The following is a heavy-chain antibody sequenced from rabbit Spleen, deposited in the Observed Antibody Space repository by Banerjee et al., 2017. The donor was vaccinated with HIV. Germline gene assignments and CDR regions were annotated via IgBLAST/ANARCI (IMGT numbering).Heavy chain of an antibody. Sequence: QEQLEESGGDLVKPEGSLTLTCTASGFSFSSSYWTCWVRQAPGKGLEWIGCIYTGSGSTYYARWAKGRFTCPKTSSTTVTLQMTSLTVADTATYFCARDTGSSFSSYGMDLWGPGTLVTVS. CDR3: ARDTGSSFSSYGMDL. D-gene: IGHD8-1*01. CDR1: GFSFSSSYW. CDR2: IYTGSGST. V-gene: IGHV1S45*01. J-gene: IGHJ6*01.